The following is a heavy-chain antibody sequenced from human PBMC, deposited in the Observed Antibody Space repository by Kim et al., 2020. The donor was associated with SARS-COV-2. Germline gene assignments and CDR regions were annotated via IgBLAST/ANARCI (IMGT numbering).Heavy chain of an antibody. J-gene: IGHJ2*01. V-gene: IGHV5-10-1*01. Sequence: YTNYSPSFQGHVTISADKSISTAYLQWSSLKASDTAMYYCARRGYWYFDLWGRGTLVTVSS. D-gene: IGHD3-10*01. CDR2: YT. CDR3: ARRGYWYFDL.